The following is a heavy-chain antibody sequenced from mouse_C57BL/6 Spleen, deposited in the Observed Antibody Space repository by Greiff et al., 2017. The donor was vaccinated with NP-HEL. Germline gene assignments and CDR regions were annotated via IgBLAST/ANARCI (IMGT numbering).Heavy chain of an antibody. V-gene: IGHV7-1*01. CDR2: SRNKANDYTT. D-gene: IGHD2-3*01. J-gene: IGHJ4*01. CDR3: ARDALDGSAMDY. CDR1: GFTFSDFY. Sequence: EVQGVESGGGLVQSGRSLRLSCATSGFTFSDFYMEWVRQAPGKGLEWIAASRNKANDYTTEYSASVKGRFIVSRDTSQSILYLQMNALRAEDTAIYYCARDALDGSAMDYWGQGTSVTVSS.